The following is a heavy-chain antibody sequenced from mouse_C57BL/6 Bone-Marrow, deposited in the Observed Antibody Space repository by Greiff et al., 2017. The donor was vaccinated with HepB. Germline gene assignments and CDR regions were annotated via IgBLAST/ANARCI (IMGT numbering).Heavy chain of an antibody. V-gene: IGHV1-61*01. CDR2: IYPSDSET. D-gene: IGHD1-1*01. Sequence: VQLQQPGAELVRPGSSVKLSCKASGYTFTSYWMDWVKQRPGQGLEWIGNIYPSDSETHYTQKFKDKATLTVDKSSSTAYMQLSSLTSEDSAVYYCANGVLRSYYFDYWGQGTTLTVSS. J-gene: IGHJ2*01. CDR3: ANGVLRSYYFDY. CDR1: GYTFTSYW.